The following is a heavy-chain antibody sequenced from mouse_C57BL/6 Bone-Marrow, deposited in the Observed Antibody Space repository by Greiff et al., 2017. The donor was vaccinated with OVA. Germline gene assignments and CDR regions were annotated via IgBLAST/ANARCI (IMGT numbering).Heavy chain of an antibody. J-gene: IGHJ4*01. CDR1: GYTFTSYW. V-gene: IGHV1-50*01. Sequence: VQVVESGAELVKPGASVKLSCKASGYTFTSYWMQWVKQRPGQGLEWIGEIDPSDSYTNYNQKFKGKATLTVDTSSSTAYMQLSSLTSEDSAVYYCARLSMDYWGQGTSVTVSS. CDR3: ARLSMDY. CDR2: IDPSDSYT.